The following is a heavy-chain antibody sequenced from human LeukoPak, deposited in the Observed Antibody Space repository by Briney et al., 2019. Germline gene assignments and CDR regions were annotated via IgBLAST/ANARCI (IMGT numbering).Heavy chain of an antibody. D-gene: IGHD6-19*01. CDR2: IYYTGST. CDR3: ASRIAVSKFDY. CDR1: GGSISSTGYY. J-gene: IGHJ4*02. V-gene: IGHV4-39*07. Sequence: SETLSLTCAVYGGSISSTGYYWGWIRQPPGKGLEWLGNIYYTGSTYYNPSLKSRVTISVDTSKNQFSLRLSSVTAADTAVYYCASRIAVSKFDYWGQGTLVTVSS.